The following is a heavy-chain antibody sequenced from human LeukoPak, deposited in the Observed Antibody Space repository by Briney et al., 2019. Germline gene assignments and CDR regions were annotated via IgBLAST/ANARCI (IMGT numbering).Heavy chain of an antibody. CDR2: ISPDSTFI. CDR3: AKDFVGSGWYLGAFDI. V-gene: IGHV3-21*01. CDR1: GFTFSTDG. D-gene: IGHD6-19*01. J-gene: IGHJ3*02. Sequence: GGSLRLSCAGAGFTFSTDGMNWVRQAPGKGLEWVSSISPDSTFIFQADSVKGRFTISRDNAKNSLYLQMESLRAEDTAVYYCAKDFVGSGWYLGAFDIWGQGTMVTVSS.